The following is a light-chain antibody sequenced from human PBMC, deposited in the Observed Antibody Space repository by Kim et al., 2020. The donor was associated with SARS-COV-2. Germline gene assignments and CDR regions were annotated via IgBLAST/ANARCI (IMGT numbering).Light chain of an antibody. CDR3: QSYDISLRVWV. Sequence: TISSRGSVTNSGTTYGVHWYHQRPGPTPNLLTFTEFNRPSRVPDPFSGSKSGTSASLVIPGLQAEDEAYYYCQSYDISLRVWVFGGGTQLTVL. CDR1: VTNSGTTYG. J-gene: IGLJ3*02. CDR2: TEF. V-gene: IGLV1-40*01.